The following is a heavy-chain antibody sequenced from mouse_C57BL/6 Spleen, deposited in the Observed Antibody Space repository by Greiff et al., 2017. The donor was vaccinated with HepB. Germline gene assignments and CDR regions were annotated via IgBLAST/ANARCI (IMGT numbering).Heavy chain of an antibody. D-gene: IGHD1-1*01. Sequence: VQLQQSGAELVRPGASVKLSCTASGFNIKDDYMHWVKQRPEQGLEWIGWIDPENGDTEYASKFQGKATITADKSSNTAYLQLSSLTSEDFAVYYCTTTEVHGFSFARWGDVTLVTVSP. V-gene: IGHV14-4*01. CDR2: IDPENGDT. CDR1: GFNIKDDY. J-gene: IGHJ3*01. CDR3: TTTEVHGFSFAR.